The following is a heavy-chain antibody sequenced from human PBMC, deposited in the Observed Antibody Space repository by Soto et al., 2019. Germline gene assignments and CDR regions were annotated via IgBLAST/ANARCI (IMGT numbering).Heavy chain of an antibody. J-gene: IGHJ6*03. CDR2: IGGSGAST. Sequence: GGSLRLSCAASGFTFSNYAMNWVRQAPGKGLEWVSAIGGSGASTYYADSVKGRFTISRDNSKNTLYLQMSSLRAEDTAVYYCAKYDFWSGLYGSLWYYYYMDVWGKGTTVTVSS. CDR1: GFTFSNYA. D-gene: IGHD3-3*01. CDR3: AKYDFWSGLYGSLWYYYYMDV. V-gene: IGHV3-23*01.